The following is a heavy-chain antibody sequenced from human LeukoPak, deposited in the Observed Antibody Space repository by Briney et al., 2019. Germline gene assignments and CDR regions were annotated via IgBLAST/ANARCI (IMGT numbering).Heavy chain of an antibody. Sequence: GESLKISCKGSGYSFTSYWIGWVRQMPGKGLEWMGIIYPGDSDTRYSPSFQGHVTMSADMSMSTAYLQWTSLKASDTAIYYCARHVNILEPIFDFWGQGTLVAVSS. V-gene: IGHV5-51*01. CDR3: ARHVNILEPIFDF. J-gene: IGHJ4*02. CDR1: GYSFTSYW. D-gene: IGHD2/OR15-2a*01. CDR2: IYPGDSDT.